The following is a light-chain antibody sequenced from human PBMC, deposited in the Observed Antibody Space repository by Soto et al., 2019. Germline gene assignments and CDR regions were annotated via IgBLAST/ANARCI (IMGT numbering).Light chain of an antibody. CDR3: QQYGDSPL. CDR2: GAS. J-gene: IGKJ3*01. Sequence: EIVMTKSPATLSVSPGERATLSCRASQSVSSNLAWYQQKPGQAPRLLIYGASTRATGIPARFSGSGSGTEFTLTISSLQSEDFAVYYCQQYGDSPLFGPGTKVDIK. CDR1: QSVSSN. V-gene: IGKV3-15*01.